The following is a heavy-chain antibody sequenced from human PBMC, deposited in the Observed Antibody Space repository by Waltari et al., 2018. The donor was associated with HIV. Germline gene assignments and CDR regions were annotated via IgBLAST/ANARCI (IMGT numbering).Heavy chain of an antibody. CDR2: ISGSSSTM. V-gene: IGHV3-48*02. D-gene: IGHD4-17*01. CDR3: ARADVTTFDY. CDR1: GFSFRSVG. J-gene: IGHJ4*02. Sequence: EVHLVESGGDLVQPGGSLRLSCAASGFSFRSVGMIWVRQAPGKGLEWISYISGSSSTMYYADSVKGRFTISRDNAKNSVYLQMDSLRDEDTAVYYCARADVTTFDYWGQGARVTVSS.